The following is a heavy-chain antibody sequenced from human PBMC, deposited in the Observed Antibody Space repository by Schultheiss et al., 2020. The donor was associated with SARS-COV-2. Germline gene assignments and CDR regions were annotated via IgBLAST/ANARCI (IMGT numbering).Heavy chain of an antibody. V-gene: IGHV1-2*02. CDR3: ARALSTWTLLN. CDR1: GYTFTGYY. J-gene: IGHJ4*02. CDR2: INPNSGGT. Sequence: GGSLRLSCKASGYTFTGYYMHWVRQAPGQGLEWMGWINPNSGGTNYAQKFQGRVTMTRDTSISTAYMELSRLRSDDTAVYYCARALSTWTLLNWGQGTLVTVSS. D-gene: IGHD3-3*02.